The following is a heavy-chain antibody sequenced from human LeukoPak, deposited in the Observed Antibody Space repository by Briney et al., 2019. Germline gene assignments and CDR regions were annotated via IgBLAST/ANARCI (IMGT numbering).Heavy chain of an antibody. J-gene: IGHJ5*02. CDR2: ISSDGSTT. V-gene: IGHV3-74*01. CDR3: ARAIGSGMGSYWFDP. D-gene: IGHD1-1*01. CDR1: GFAFTTYC. Sequence: GGSLRLSCAASGFAFTTYCMHWVRQAPGKGLVLVSRISSDGSTTSYADSVKGRFTISRDSAKNTLYLQMNSLRAEDTAVYYCARAIGSGMGSYWFDPWGRGTLVTVSS.